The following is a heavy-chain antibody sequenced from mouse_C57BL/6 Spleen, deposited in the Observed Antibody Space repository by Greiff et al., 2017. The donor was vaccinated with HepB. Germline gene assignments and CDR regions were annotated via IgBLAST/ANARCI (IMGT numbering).Heavy chain of an antibody. CDR2: INPNNGGT. CDR3: SRFMRAMDY. Sequence: EVQLQQSGPELVKPGASVKISCKASGYTFTDYYMNWVKQSHGKSLEWIGDINPNNGGTSYNQKFKGKATLTVDKSSSTAYMELRILTSEDSAVYYCSRFMRAMDYWGQGTSVTVSS. D-gene: IGHD1-1*01. J-gene: IGHJ4*01. CDR1: GYTFTDYY. V-gene: IGHV1-26*01.